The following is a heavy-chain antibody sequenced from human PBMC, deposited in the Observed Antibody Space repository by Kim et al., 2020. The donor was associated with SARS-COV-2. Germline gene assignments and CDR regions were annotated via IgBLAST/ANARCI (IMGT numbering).Heavy chain of an antibody. Sequence: GGSLRLSCAASGFTFSDYYMSWIRQAPGKGLEWVSYISSSGSTIYYADSVKGRFTISRDNAKNSLYLQMNSLRAEDTAVYYCARAFERRSSSSWRAYYYGMDVWGQGTTVTVSS. J-gene: IGHJ6*02. CDR2: ISSSGSTI. D-gene: IGHD6-13*01. CDR1: GFTFSDYY. CDR3: ARAFERRSSSSWRAYYYGMDV. V-gene: IGHV3-11*01.